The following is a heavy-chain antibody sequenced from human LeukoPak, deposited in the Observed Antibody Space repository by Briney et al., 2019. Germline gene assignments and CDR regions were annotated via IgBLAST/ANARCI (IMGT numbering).Heavy chain of an antibody. V-gene: IGHV3-74*01. D-gene: IGHD3-22*01. CDR1: GFTSSSYW. CDR2: INDDGTYT. Sequence: GGSLRLSCALSGFTSSSYWMHWVRHVPGKGLVWVSRINDDGTYTVYADSVKGRFTISRDNAKNSLYLQMNSLRAEDTAVYYCARDLLATYYYDSSGPQTDVWGKGTTVTVSS. CDR3: ARDLLATYYYDSSGPQTDV. J-gene: IGHJ6*04.